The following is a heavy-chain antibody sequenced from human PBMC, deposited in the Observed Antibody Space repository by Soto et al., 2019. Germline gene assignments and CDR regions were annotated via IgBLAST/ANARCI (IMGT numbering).Heavy chain of an antibody. D-gene: IGHD3-9*01. CDR3: ARVRRDDIGRCGTIYKHPCCDYYGMDV. J-gene: IGHJ6*02. Sequence: SETLSLTCTVSGGSISSGGYYWSWIRQHPGKGLEWIGYIYYSGSTYYNPSLKSRVTISVDTSKNQFSLKLSSVTAADTAVYYCARVRRDDIGRCGTIYKHPCCDYYGMDVWGQGTTVTVS. CDR2: IYYSGST. V-gene: IGHV4-31*03. CDR1: GGSISSGGYY.